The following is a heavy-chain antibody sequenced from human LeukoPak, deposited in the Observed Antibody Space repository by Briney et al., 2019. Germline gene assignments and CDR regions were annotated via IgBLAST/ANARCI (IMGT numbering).Heavy chain of an antibody. Sequence: KPSETLSLTCTVSGGSISSSSYYWGWIRQPPGKGLEWIGSIYYSGSTYYNPSLKSRVTISVDTSKNQFSLKLSSVTAADTAVYYCARVVSYGSGSYYFDYWGQGTLVTVSS. V-gene: IGHV4-39*07. CDR3: ARVVSYGSGSYYFDY. D-gene: IGHD3-10*01. CDR2: IYYSGST. J-gene: IGHJ4*02. CDR1: GGSISSSSYY.